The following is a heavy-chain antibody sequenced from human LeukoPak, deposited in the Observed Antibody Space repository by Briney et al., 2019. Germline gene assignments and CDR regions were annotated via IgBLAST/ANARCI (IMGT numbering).Heavy chain of an antibody. CDR1: GESFSGYY. V-gene: IGHV4-34*01. CDR2: INHSGST. J-gene: IGHJ4*02. D-gene: IGHD3-10*01. Sequence: PSETLSLTCAVYGESFSGYYWSWIRQPPGKGLEGIGEINHSGSTNYSPSLKSRVTISVDTSKNQFSLKLSSVTAADTAVYYCATYPFRGDTHYFDYWGQGILVTVSS. CDR3: ATYPFRGDTHYFDY.